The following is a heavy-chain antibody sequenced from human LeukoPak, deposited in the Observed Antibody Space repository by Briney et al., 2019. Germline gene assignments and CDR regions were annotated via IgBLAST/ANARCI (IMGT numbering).Heavy chain of an antibody. CDR3: ARGGPGYFDY. Sequence: SETLSLTCSVSGGSIRRYYWSWIRQPPGKGLEWIGDIYYSGSTNYNPSLKSRVTIAVDTSKNQFSLKLSSVTAADTAVYYCARGGPGYFDYWGQGTLVTVSS. CDR1: GGSIRRYY. V-gene: IGHV4-59*01. D-gene: IGHD7-27*01. CDR2: IYYSGST. J-gene: IGHJ4*02.